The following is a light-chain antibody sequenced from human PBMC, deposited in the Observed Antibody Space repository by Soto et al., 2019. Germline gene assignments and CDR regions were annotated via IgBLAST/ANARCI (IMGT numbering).Light chain of an antibody. J-gene: IGLJ2*01. CDR3: SSYTSSSTSVL. CDR2: DVS. Sequence: QSALTQPASVSGSPGQSITISCTGTSSDVGGYNYVSWYQQHPGKAPKLMIYDVSNRPSGVSNRFSGSKSGNTASLTISGLQAEDEADYYCSSYTSSSTSVLFGGGTKHRP. CDR1: SSDVGGYNY. V-gene: IGLV2-14*01.